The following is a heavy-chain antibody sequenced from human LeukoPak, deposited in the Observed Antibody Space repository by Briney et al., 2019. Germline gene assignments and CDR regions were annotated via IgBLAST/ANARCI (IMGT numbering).Heavy chain of an antibody. CDR2: ISNSDGNT. V-gene: IGHV3-23*01. Sequence: GGSLRLSCAASGFTFSNAWMSWVRQAPGKGLEWVSTISNSDGNTYYADSVKGRFTISRDNSKNTLYLQIYTLTAEDTAIYYCAKATGNLGNWGQGTQVTVSS. J-gene: IGHJ4*02. D-gene: IGHD1-1*01. CDR1: GFTFSNAW. CDR3: AKATGNLGN.